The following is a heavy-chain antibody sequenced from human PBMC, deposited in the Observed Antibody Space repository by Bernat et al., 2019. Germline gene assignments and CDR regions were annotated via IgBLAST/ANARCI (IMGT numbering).Heavy chain of an antibody. V-gene: IGHV3-74*02. J-gene: IGHJ5*02. D-gene: IGHD2-15*01. CDR1: GFTFSNYY. CDR2: ISPEGSST. CDR3: GGGGYASSFDP. Sequence: EVQLVESGGGLVQPGGSLRLSCAASGFTFSNYYLHWVRQAPGKGPVWVSRISPEGSSTNYAYSVKGRFTISRDNAKNTLYLQMNSLRAEDTAVYYCGGGGYASSFDPWGQGTLVTVSS.